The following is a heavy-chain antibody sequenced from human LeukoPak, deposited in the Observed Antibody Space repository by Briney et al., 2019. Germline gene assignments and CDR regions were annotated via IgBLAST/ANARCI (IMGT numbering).Heavy chain of an antibody. CDR1: GGSISSYY. CDR3: ARVGDFWSGYHDAFAI. CDR2: IYTSGST. V-gene: IGHV4-4*07. Sequence: PSETLSLTCTVSGGSISSYYWSWIRQPAGKGLEWIGRIYTSGSTNYNPSLKSRVTMSVDTSKNQFSLKLSSVTAADTAVYYCARVGDFWSGYHDAFAIWGQGTMVTVSS. J-gene: IGHJ3*02. D-gene: IGHD3-3*01.